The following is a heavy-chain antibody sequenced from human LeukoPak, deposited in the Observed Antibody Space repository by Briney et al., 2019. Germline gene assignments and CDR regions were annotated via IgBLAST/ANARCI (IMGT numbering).Heavy chain of an antibody. V-gene: IGHV3-74*01. Sequence: GGSLRLSCAASGFTFSSYWMHWVRQAPVKGLVWVSRIKSDGSSTSYADSVKGRFTISRDNAKNTLYLQMNSLRAEDTAVYYCAKEGGYCSGGSCYDWFDPWGQGTLVTVSS. CDR2: IKSDGSST. J-gene: IGHJ5*02. CDR3: AKEGGYCSGGSCYDWFDP. CDR1: GFTFSSYW. D-gene: IGHD2-15*01.